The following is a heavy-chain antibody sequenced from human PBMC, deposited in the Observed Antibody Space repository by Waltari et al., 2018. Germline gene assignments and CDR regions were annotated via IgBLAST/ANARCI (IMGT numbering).Heavy chain of an antibody. CDR3: AREEGTPHYGDYWYFDI. J-gene: IGHJ2*01. CDR2: FYHSGNS. V-gene: IGHV4-38-2*02. D-gene: IGHD4-17*01. Sequence: QVQLQESGPGLVKPSETLSLTCAVSGYFISSGYNWGWIRQPPGKGLEWIGSFYHSGNSSYNPSLKSRVTISVDTSKNQFSLKLSSVTAADTAVYYCAREEGTPHYGDYWYFDIWGRGTLVTVSS. CDR1: GYFISSGYN.